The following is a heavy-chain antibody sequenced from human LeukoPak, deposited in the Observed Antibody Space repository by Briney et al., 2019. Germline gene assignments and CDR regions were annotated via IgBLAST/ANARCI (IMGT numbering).Heavy chain of an antibody. Sequence: GRSLRLSCAASGFTFSSYAMHWVRQAPGRGLEWVAVISYDGSNKYYADSVKGRFTISRDNSKNTLYLQMNSLRAEDTAVYYCARAPSGYDAGPFDYWGQGTLVTVSS. J-gene: IGHJ4*02. V-gene: IGHV3-30*04. CDR3: ARAPSGYDAGPFDY. D-gene: IGHD5-12*01. CDR1: GFTFSSYA. CDR2: ISYDGSNK.